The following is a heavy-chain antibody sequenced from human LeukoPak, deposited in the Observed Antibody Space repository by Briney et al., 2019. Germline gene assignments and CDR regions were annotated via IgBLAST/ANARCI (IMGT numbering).Heavy chain of an antibody. Sequence: PSETLSLTCTVSGGSISSGGYYWSWIRQHPGNGLEWIGYIYYSGSTYYNPSLKSRVTISMDTSKSQLSLKLSSVTAADTAVYYCARISSRGLGFDIWGQGSMVTVSS. D-gene: IGHD3/OR15-3a*01. CDR2: IYYSGST. V-gene: IGHV4-31*03. CDR1: GGSISSGGYY. CDR3: ARISSRGLGFDI. J-gene: IGHJ3*02.